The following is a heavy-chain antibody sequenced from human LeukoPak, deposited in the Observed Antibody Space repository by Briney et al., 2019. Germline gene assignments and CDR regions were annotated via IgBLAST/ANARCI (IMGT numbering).Heavy chain of an antibody. D-gene: IGHD3-10*01. CDR2: ISSSSSYI. Sequence: GGSLRLSCAASGFTFSSYSMNWVRQAPGKGLEWVSSISSSSSYIYYADSVKGRFTISRDSAKNSLYLQMNSLRAEDTAVYYCARVSWFGEDAFDIWGQGTMVTVSS. V-gene: IGHV3-21*01. CDR1: GFTFSSYS. J-gene: IGHJ3*02. CDR3: ARVSWFGEDAFDI.